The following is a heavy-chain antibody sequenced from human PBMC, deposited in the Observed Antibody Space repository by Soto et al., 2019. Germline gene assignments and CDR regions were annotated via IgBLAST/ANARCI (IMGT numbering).Heavy chain of an antibody. CDR1: GGSMTSSHC. Sequence: ESLSLSCDLGGGSMTSSHCCNWFRPPPVKGLEWIGQISHSGSTNYNPSLTSRVPISVDKSKNHFSLKVTSVSAADTAVYYWAARQFRSGPRTDTRLDYWGQGTLVTVSS. J-gene: IGHJ4*01. V-gene: IGHV4-4*02. CDR3: AARQFRSGPRTDTRLDY. CDR2: ISHSGST. D-gene: IGHD3-3*01.